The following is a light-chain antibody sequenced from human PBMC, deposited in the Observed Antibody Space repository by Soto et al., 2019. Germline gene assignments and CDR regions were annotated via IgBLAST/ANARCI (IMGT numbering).Light chain of an antibody. V-gene: IGKV3-15*01. CDR1: QSVSSD. Sequence: EIVLTQSPATLSVSPGERATLSCRASQSVSSDLACYQQKPGQAPRLLIYGASARATGLPARFSCSGSGTEFKLTISSLQSEDFAVYYCLQYSDWPPMYTFGQGTRLDIK. CDR3: LQYSDWPPMYT. CDR2: GAS. J-gene: IGKJ2*01.